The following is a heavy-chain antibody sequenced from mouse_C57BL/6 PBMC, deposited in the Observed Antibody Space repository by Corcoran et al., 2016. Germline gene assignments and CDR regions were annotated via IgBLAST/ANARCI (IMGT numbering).Heavy chain of an antibody. V-gene: IGHV1-18*01. CDR1: GYTFTDYN. J-gene: IGHJ4*01. Sequence: EVQLQQSGPELVKPGASVKIPCKASGYTFTDYNMDWVKQSNGKSLEWIGDINPNNGGTIYNQKFKGKATLTVEKSSSTAYMELRSLTSEDTAVYYCARDFAMDYWGQGTSVTVSS. CDR3: ARDFAMDY. CDR2: INPNNGGT.